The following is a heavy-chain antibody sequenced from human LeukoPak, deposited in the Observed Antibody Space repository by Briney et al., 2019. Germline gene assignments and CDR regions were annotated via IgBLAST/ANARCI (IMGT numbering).Heavy chain of an antibody. V-gene: IGHV1-24*01. D-gene: IGHD6-13*01. CDR1: GYTLTELS. CDR2: FDPEDGET. J-gene: IGHJ6*03. CDR3: AREGLAAAGYGDYYYYMDV. Sequence: ASVKVSCKVSGYTLTELSMHWVRQAPGKGLEWMGGFDPEDGETIYAQKFQGRVTMTTDTSTSTAYIELRSLRSDDTAVYYCAREGLAAAGYGDYYYYMDVWGKGTTVTVSS.